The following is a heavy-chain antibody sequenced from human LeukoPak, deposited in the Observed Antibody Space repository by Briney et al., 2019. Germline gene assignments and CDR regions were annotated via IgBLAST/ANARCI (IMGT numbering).Heavy chain of an antibody. CDR1: GFTFSSYS. J-gene: IGHJ4*02. V-gene: IGHV3-48*02. Sequence: GGSLRLSCAASGFTFSSYSMNWVRQAPGKGLEWVSYISSSSSTIYYADSVKGRFTISRDNAKNSLYLQMNSLRDEDTAVYYCARDGRYCSSTSCYVVVGPTFVYWGQGTLVTVSS. CDR2: ISSSSSTI. CDR3: ARDGRYCSSTSCYVVVGPTFVY. D-gene: IGHD2-2*01.